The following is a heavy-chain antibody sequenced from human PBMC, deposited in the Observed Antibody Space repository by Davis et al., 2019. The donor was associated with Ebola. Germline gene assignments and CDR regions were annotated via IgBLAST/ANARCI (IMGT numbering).Heavy chain of an antibody. D-gene: IGHD1-7*01. CDR3: ARDNRRTGTSLYYCFMDV. J-gene: IGHJ6*03. V-gene: IGHV1-18*01. CDR1: GYSFTSYG. CDR2: ISVSSSDT. Sequence: ASVKVSCKASGYSFTSYGINWVRQAPGQGLEWMGWISVSSSDTNYGQRFQGRLIMTTDTSTSTAYMELRSLTSDDTAVYYCARDNRRTGTSLYYCFMDVWGKGTTVTVSS.